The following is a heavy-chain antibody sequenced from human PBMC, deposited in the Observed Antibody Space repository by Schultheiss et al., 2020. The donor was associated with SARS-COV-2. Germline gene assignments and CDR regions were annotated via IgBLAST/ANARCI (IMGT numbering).Heavy chain of an antibody. J-gene: IGHJ6*02. D-gene: IGHD3-16*02. V-gene: IGHV3-23*01. CDR1: GFTFSNAW. CDR3: AKGTVTFGGVIGSMDV. Sequence: GGSLRLSCAASGFTFSNAWMSWVRQAPGKGLEWVSAISGSGGSTYYADSVKGRFTISRDNSKNTLYLQLNSLRAEDTAVYYCAKGTVTFGGVIGSMDVWGQGTTVTVSS. CDR2: ISGSGGST.